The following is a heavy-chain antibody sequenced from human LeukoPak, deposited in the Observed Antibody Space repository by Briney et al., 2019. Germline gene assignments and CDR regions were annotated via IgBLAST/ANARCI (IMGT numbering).Heavy chain of an antibody. CDR2: IYPCDSDT. J-gene: IGHJ4*02. CDR3: ARSDSSGYYRTVFDH. V-gene: IGHV5-51*01. D-gene: IGHD3-22*01. Sequence: PAESPKISCNASVYRITSYWIGCVGQQPGKGLLWMGLIYPCDSDTRYSPSFQGQVTPSADKSISTAYLQWSSLKASDTAMYYCARSDSSGYYRTVFDHWGQGTLVTVSS. CDR1: VYRITSYW.